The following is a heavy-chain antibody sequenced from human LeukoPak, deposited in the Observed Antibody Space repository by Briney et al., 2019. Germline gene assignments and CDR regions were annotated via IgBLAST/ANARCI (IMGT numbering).Heavy chain of an antibody. D-gene: IGHD2-2*01. CDR1: GFTFSSYG. J-gene: IGHJ3*02. CDR3: ARDFLVVPAARITGTWDAFDI. V-gene: IGHV3-30*03. Sequence: PGRSLRLSCAASGFTFSSYGMHWVRQAPGKGLEWVAVISYDGSNKYYADSVKGRFTISRDNSKNTLYLQMNSLRAEDTAVYYCARDFLVVPAARITGTWDAFDIWGQGTMVTVSS. CDR2: ISYDGSNK.